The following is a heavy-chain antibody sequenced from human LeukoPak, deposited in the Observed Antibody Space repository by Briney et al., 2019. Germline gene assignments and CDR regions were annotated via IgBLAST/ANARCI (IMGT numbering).Heavy chain of an antibody. Sequence: ASVKDSCKVSGYTLTQLSMHWVRQAPGKGLEWMGGFEPEDGETIYAQKFQGRVTMTEDTSTDTAYMELSSLRSEDTAVYYCATDQLIDYYDSSGHRSWGQGTLVTVSS. CDR1: GYTLTQLS. CDR2: FEPEDGET. V-gene: IGHV1-24*01. J-gene: IGHJ4*02. D-gene: IGHD3-22*01. CDR3: ATDQLIDYYDSSGHRS.